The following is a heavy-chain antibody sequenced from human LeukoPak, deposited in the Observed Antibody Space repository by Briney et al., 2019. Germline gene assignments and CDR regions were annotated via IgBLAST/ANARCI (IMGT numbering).Heavy chain of an antibody. Sequence: ASVKVSCKASVYTFTGYYMHWVRQAPGQGLAWMGWINPNSGGTNYAQKFQGRVTMTRDTSISTAYMELSRLRSDDTAVYYCATLGAIVPLAFDYWGQGTLVTVSS. CDR3: ATLGAIVPLAFDY. CDR2: INPNSGGT. J-gene: IGHJ4*02. D-gene: IGHD1-26*01. V-gene: IGHV1-2*02. CDR1: VYTFTGYY.